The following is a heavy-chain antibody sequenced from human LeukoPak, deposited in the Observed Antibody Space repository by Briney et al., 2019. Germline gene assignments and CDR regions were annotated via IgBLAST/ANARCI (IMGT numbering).Heavy chain of an antibody. D-gene: IGHD6-6*01. CDR1: GYSFTSYW. J-gene: IGHJ5*02. CDR3: ARHSSSSAWDWFDP. V-gene: IGHV5-51*01. Sequence: GESLKISCKGSGYSFTSYWIGWVRQMPGKGLEWMGIIYPGDSDTRYSPSFQGQVTISADKSISTAYLQWSSLKASDIAMYYRARHSSSSAWDWFDPWGQGTLVTVSS. CDR2: IYPGDSDT.